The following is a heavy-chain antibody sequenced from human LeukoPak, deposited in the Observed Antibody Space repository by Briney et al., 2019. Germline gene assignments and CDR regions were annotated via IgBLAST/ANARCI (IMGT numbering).Heavy chain of an antibody. CDR2: IYTSGST. Sequence: KPSETLSLTCTVSGGSISSGSYYWSWIRQPAGKGLEWIGRIYTSGSTNYNPSLKGRVTISVDTSKNQFSLKLSSVTAADTAVYYCARDPNSVWFGESSWFDPWGQGTLVTVSS. CDR3: ARDPNSVWFGESSWFDP. J-gene: IGHJ5*02. V-gene: IGHV4-61*02. D-gene: IGHD3-10*01. CDR1: GGSISSGSYY.